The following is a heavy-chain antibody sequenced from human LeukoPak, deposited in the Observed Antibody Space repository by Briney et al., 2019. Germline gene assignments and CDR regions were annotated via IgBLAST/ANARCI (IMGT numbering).Heavy chain of an antibody. CDR2: IYHSGST. J-gene: IGHJ3*02. D-gene: IGHD2-2*02. CDR3: ARPRRYCSSTSCYTGAFDI. Sequence: PSETLSLTCAVSGYSISSGYYWGWIRQPPGKGLEWIGSIYHSGSTYYNPSLKSRVTISVDTSKNQFPLKLSFVTAADTAVYYCARPRRYCSSTSCYTGAFDIWGQGTMVTVSS. CDR1: GYSISSGYY. V-gene: IGHV4-38-2*01.